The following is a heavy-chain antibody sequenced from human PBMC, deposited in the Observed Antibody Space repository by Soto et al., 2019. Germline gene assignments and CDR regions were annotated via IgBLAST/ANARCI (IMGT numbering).Heavy chain of an antibody. Sequence: QVQLQESGPGLVKPSETLSLTCTVSGVSISSYYWSWIRQPPGKGLEWIGYIYYSGNTNYNPSLKSRVTISIDASKNQFSLELSSVTAADSAVYFCARGIGQQLPTLDWGQGTLVTVSS. J-gene: IGHJ4*02. CDR1: GVSISSYY. D-gene: IGHD6-13*01. V-gene: IGHV4-59*01. CDR2: IYYSGNT. CDR3: ARGIGQQLPTLD.